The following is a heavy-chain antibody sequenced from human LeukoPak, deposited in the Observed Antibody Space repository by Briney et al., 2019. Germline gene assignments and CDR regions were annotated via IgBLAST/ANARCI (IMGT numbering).Heavy chain of an antibody. J-gene: IGHJ6*02. D-gene: IGHD6-13*01. V-gene: IGHV4-34*01. CDR2: INHSGST. CDR1: GGSFSGYY. CDR3: ARAGRIAAAATYYYGMDV. Sequence: SETLSLTCAVYGGSFSGYYWSWIRQPPGKGLEWIGEINHSGSTNYNPSLKSRVTISVDTSKNQFSLKLSSVTATDTAVYYCARAGRIAAAATYYYGMDVWGQGTTVTVSS.